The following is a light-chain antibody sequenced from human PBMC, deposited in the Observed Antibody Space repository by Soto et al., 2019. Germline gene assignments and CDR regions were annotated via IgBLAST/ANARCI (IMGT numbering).Light chain of an antibody. CDR1: QSIFSL. CDR2: KPS. J-gene: IGKJ2*01. V-gene: IGKV1-5*03. Sequence: DIQMTQSPSTLSASVGDRVTITCRASQSIFSLLAWNQQKPGKAPNLLIYKPSSLESGVPSRFSGSGSRTEFTLTISSLQPDEFATYYCQQFHDSPYTFGQGTKLEIK. CDR3: QQFHDSPYT.